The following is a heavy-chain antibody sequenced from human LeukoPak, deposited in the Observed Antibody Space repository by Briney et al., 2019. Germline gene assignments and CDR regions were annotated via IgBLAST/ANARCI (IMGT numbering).Heavy chain of an antibody. Sequence: GGSLRLSCAASGFTSSSYSMNWVRQAPGKGLEWVSYISSSSTIYYADSVKGRFTISRDNAKNSLYLQMNSLRAEDTAVYYCAREAGVVVITKDAFDIWGQGTMVTVSS. D-gene: IGHD3-22*01. CDR2: ISSSSTI. CDR3: AREAGVVVITKDAFDI. CDR1: GFTSSSYS. V-gene: IGHV3-48*01. J-gene: IGHJ3*02.